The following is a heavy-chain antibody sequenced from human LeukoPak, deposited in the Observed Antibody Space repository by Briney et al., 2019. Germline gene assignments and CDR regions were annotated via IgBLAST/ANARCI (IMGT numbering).Heavy chain of an antibody. CDR2: ISYDGSNK. D-gene: IGHD3-9*01. Sequence: GGSLRLSCAASGFTFSSYGMHWVRQAPGKGLEWGAVISYDGSNKYYADSVKGRFTISRDNSKNTLYLQMNSLRAEDTAVYYCAKEGYDILTGYPASFDYWGQGTLVTVSS. CDR1: GFTFSSYG. V-gene: IGHV3-30*18. CDR3: AKEGYDILTGYPASFDY. J-gene: IGHJ4*02.